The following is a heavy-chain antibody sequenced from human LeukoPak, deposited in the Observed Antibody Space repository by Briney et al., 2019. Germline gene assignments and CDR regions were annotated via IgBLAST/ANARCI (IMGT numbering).Heavy chain of an antibody. J-gene: IGHJ4*02. CDR3: ARDSSGWYPLEY. D-gene: IGHD6-19*01. CDR2: IYYSGST. CDR1: GGSISSSSYY. V-gene: IGHV4-39*07. Sequence: PSETLSLTCTVSGGSISSSSYYWGWIRQPPGKGLERIGSIYYSGSTYYNPSLKSRVTISVDTSKNQFSLKLSSVTAADTAVYYCARDSSGWYPLEYWGQGTLVTVSS.